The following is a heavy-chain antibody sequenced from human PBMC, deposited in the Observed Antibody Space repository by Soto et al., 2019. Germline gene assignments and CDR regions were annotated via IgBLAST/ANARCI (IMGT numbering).Heavy chain of an antibody. J-gene: IGHJ4*02. D-gene: IGHD4-17*01. CDR1: GYTFTIYW. CDR3: ARPANTVADHFDL. CDR2: IYPSDSDT. V-gene: IGHV5-51*01. Sequence: GESLKISCQVSGYTFTIYWICWVGQMPWKGLEWMGIIYPSDSDTRYSPSFRGQVTISADQSINTAYLQWDSLKASDTAIYYCARPANTVADHFDLWGQGTPVTVSS.